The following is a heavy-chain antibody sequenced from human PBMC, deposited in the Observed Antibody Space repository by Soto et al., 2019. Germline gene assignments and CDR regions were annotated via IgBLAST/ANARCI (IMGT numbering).Heavy chain of an antibody. Sequence: SSETLSLTCGVYGGSFSGYYWSWIRQPPGKGLEWIGEIDHSGSTNYNPSLKSRVSISVDTSKRQFSLKLSFVTAADTAVYYCARRGGGNYPFYFDYWGQGALVTVS. CDR2: IDHSGST. CDR1: GGSFSGYY. CDR3: ARRGGGNYPFYFDY. D-gene: IGHD1-26*01. V-gene: IGHV4-34*01. J-gene: IGHJ4*02.